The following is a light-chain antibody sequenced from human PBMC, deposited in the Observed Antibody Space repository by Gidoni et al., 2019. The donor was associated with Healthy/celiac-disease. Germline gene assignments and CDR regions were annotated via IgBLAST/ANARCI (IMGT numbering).Light chain of an antibody. CDR1: KLGDEY. J-gene: IGLJ2*01. CDR3: QAWDSSTGV. CDR2: QDS. Sequence: SYELTQPPSVYGSPGQTASITCSGDKLGDEYACWYQQKPGQSPVLVIYQDSKRPSGIPERFSGSNSGNTATLTISGTQAMDEADYYCQAWDSSTGVFGGGTKLTVL. V-gene: IGLV3-1*01.